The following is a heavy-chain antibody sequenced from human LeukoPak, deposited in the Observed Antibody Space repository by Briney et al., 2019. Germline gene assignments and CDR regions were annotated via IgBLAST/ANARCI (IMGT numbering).Heavy chain of an antibody. V-gene: IGHV6-1*01. CDR2: TYYRSRWYN. D-gene: IGHD3-22*01. J-gene: IGHJ3*02. Sequence: PSQTLSLTCAISGDTLSSNSFSWNWIRQSPSRGLEWLGRTYYRSRWYNDYAVSVKSRISINRDTSKNQFSLQLNSVTPEDTAVYFCASLHSGGYDSFDIWGQGTLVTVSS. CDR3: ASLHSGGYDSFDI. CDR1: GDTLSSNSFS.